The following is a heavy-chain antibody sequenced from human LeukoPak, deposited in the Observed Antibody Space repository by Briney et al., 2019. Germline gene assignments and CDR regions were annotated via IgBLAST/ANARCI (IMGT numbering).Heavy chain of an antibody. V-gene: IGHV3-30-3*01. Sequence: GGSLRLSCAASGFTFSSYAMHWVRQAPGKGLEWVAVISYDGSNKYYAGSVKGRFTISRDNSKNTLYLQMNSLRAEDTAVYYCARDSKGIAVAEGYDYWGQGTLVTVSS. CDR3: ARDSKGIAVAEGYDY. CDR2: ISYDGSNK. J-gene: IGHJ4*02. CDR1: GFTFSSYA. D-gene: IGHD6-19*01.